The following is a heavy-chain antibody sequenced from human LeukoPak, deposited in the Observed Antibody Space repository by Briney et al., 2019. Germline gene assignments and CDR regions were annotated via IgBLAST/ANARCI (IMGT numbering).Heavy chain of an antibody. CDR2: ISGSGGST. CDR3: AKELRITIFGVVIIGYYGMDV. Sequence: PGGSLRLSCAASGFTFSSYAMSWVRRAPGKGREWVSAISGSGGSTYYADSVKGRFTISRDNSKNTLYLQMNSLRAEDTAVYYCAKELRITIFGVVIIGYYGMDVWGQGTTVTVSS. CDR1: GFTFSSYA. V-gene: IGHV3-23*01. D-gene: IGHD3-3*01. J-gene: IGHJ6*02.